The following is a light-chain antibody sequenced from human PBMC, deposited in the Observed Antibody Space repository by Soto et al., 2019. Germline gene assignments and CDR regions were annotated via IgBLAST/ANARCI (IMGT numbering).Light chain of an antibody. CDR1: SSYVGRYNY. Sequence: HSEQGQPASVGGSHRHWINIFCTGTSSYVGRYNYVSWFQQHPGKVPKLIIYDVSNWPSGVSDRFSGSKSGNTASLTISGLQPEAEADYYCSSFTSRSTFVFGTGTKITVL. V-gene: IGLV2-14*03. CDR2: DVS. CDR3: SSFTSRSTFV. J-gene: IGLJ1*01.